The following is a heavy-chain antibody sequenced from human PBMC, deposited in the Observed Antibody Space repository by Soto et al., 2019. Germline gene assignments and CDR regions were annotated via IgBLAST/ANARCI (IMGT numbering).Heavy chain of an antibody. J-gene: IGHJ6*02. Sequence: SETLSLTCTVSNGSVSSGTYSWSWVRQPPGKGLEWIGYIYYSRTTYYTPSLKSRLTMSMDRANDHFSLNLTSVTAADTAVYFCARGHYYYGMDVWGQGITVTV. CDR2: IYYSRTT. CDR1: NGSVSSGTYS. V-gene: IGHV4-30-2*01. CDR3: ARGHYYYGMDV.